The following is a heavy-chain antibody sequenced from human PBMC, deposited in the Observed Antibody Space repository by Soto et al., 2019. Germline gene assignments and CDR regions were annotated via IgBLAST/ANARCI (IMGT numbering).Heavy chain of an antibody. CDR2: INPSGGST. J-gene: IGHJ6*03. CDR1: GYTFTSYY. CDR3: ARTTGTAHYYYYMDV. D-gene: IGHD1-1*01. V-gene: IGHV1-46*01. Sequence: ASVKVSCKASGYTFTSYYMHWVRQAPGQGLEWMGIINPSGGSTSYAQKFQGRVTMTRDTSTSTVYMELSSLRSEDTAVYYCARTTGTAHYYYYMDVWGKGTTVTVSS.